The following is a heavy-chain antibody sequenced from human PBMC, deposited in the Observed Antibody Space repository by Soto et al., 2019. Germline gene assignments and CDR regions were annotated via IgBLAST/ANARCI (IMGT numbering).Heavy chain of an antibody. D-gene: IGHD6-19*01. CDR2: IKSNSEGGTT. CDR1: GFTFGSAW. Sequence: ESVGGLVKPGGSLRLSCAASGFTFGSAWMSWVRQAPGKGLEWVGLIKSNSEGGTTDYAAPVKGRFTISRDDSKNTLYLQMNSLKAEDTAVYYCAPDSGSGCHCLDYWGQGTLVTVSS. J-gene: IGHJ4*02. CDR3: APDSGSGCHCLDY. V-gene: IGHV3-15*01.